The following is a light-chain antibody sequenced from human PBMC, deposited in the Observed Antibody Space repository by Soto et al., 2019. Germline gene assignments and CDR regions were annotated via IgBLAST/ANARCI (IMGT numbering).Light chain of an antibody. CDR1: QSINIY. CDR3: QQSYSTPWT. Sequence: IQMTQSPSSLSASVGDRVTITCRASQSINIYLNWYQQKQGKAHHLLIYAAASFHSGVRFSFSGSLSGTDFTHSSGSLHPEDFPTYYDQQSYSTPWTCGQGTKVQIK. V-gene: IGKV1-39*01. CDR2: AAA. J-gene: IGKJ1*01.